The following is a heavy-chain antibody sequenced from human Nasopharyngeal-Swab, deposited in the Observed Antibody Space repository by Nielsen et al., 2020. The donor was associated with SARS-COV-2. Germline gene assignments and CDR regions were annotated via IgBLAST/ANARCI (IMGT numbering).Heavy chain of an antibody. V-gene: IGHV3-30*18. D-gene: IGHD3-10*01. CDR2: ISYDGSNK. J-gene: IGHJ4*02. CDR1: GFTFSSYG. CDR3: AKVGEWSDTVYFDY. Sequence: SCAASGFTFSSYGMYWVRQAPGKGLEWVAVISYDGSNKYYADSVKGRFTISRDNSKNTLYLQMNSLRTEDTAVYYCAKVGEWSDTVYFDYWGQGTLVTVSS.